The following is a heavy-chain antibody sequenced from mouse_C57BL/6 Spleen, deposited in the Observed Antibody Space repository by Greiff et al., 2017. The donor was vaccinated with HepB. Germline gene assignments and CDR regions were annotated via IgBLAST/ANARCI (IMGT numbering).Heavy chain of an antibody. CDR1: GYTFTSYW. CDR3: ATNYGNYDYAMDY. J-gene: IGHJ4*01. V-gene: IGHV1-52*01. Sequence: VQLQQPGAELVRPGSSVKLSCKASGYTFTSYWMHWVKQRPIQGLEWIGNIDPSDSETHYNQKFKDKATLTVDKSSSTAYMQLSSLTSEDSAVYYCATNYGNYDYAMDYWGQGTSVTVSS. CDR2: IDPSDSET. D-gene: IGHD2-1*01.